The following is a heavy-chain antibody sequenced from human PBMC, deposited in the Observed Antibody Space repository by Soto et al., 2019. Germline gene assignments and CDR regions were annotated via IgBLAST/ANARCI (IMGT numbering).Heavy chain of an antibody. J-gene: IGHJ4*02. CDR1: GGSLSGYY. V-gene: IGHV4-34*01. Sequence: PSETLSLTCAVYGGSLSGYYWSWIRQPPGKGLEWIGEINHSGSTNYNPSLKSRVTISVDTSKNQFSLKLSSVTAADTAVYYGARRRGIAAAGTSGCYIDYWYQRTLRTGST. D-gene: IGHD6-13*01. CDR2: INHSGST. CDR3: ARRRGIAAAGTSGCYIDY.